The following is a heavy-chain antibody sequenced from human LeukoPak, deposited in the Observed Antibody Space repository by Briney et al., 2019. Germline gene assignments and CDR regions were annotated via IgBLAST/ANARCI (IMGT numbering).Heavy chain of an antibody. CDR1: GFTFDDYG. J-gene: IGHJ4*02. CDR2: INWNGGSI. D-gene: IGHD2-2*01. Sequence: RSGGSLRLSCAVSGFTFDDYGMSWVRQAPGKGMEWVSGINWNGGSIGYADSVKGRFTISRDNVKNSLYLQMNSLRAEDTALYYCARGRSTFDYWGQGTLVTVSS. CDR3: ARGRSTFDY. V-gene: IGHV3-20*04.